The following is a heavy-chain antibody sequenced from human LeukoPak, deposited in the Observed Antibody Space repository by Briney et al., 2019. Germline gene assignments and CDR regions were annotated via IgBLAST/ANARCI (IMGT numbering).Heavy chain of an antibody. J-gene: IGHJ4*02. D-gene: IGHD4-17*01. Sequence: TGGSLRLSCAASGFAFRNYGMHWVRQAPGKGLEWVAFIWYDGSDKYYADSVKSRFTISRDNSKNTLYLQMNSLRAEDTAVYYCARTETTWGRFDYWGQGTLVTVSS. CDR3: ARTETTWGRFDY. CDR2: IWYDGSDK. CDR1: GFAFRNYG. V-gene: IGHV3-33*01.